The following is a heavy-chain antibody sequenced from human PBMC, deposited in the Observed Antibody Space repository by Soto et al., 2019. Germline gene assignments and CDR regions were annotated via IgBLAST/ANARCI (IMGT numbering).Heavy chain of an antibody. Sequence: QVQLVESGGGVVQPGRSLRLSCAASGFNFSNYGMHWVRQAPGKGLEWVAVIWYDGSNKYYADSVRCRFTISRDNSKNTLYLQMNSLRAEDTAVYYCARPHEPDSSGWPDFDSWGQGTLVTVSS. CDR2: IWYDGSNK. CDR3: ARPHEPDSSGWPDFDS. CDR1: GFNFSNYG. V-gene: IGHV3-33*01. J-gene: IGHJ4*02. D-gene: IGHD6-19*01.